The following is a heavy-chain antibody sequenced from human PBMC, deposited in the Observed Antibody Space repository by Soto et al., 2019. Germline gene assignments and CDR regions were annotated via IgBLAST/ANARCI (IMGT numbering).Heavy chain of an antibody. Sequence: PGGSLRLSCAASAFTFNNYAMSWVRQAPGKGLEWVSGIGVSGRTTYYADSVKGRFTISRDNSNNTLFLQMNSLRAEDTAVYYCAKDRPGSYGYSLDYWGQGTLVTVSS. J-gene: IGHJ4*02. CDR2: IGVSGRTT. CDR3: AKDRPGSYGYSLDY. D-gene: IGHD5-18*01. V-gene: IGHV3-23*01. CDR1: AFTFNNYA.